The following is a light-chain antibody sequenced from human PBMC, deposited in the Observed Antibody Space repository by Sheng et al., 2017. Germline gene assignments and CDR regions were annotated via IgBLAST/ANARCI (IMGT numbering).Light chain of an antibody. J-gene: IGKJ1*01. CDR1: QGINSY. CDR3: LQDYSYPCT. V-gene: IGKV1-6*01. Sequence: AIQLTQSPSSLSASVGDRVTITCRASQGINSYLAWYQQKPGKAPNLLIYAASTIQTGVPSRFSGGGSGTDFTLTISSLQPEDFATYYCLQDYSYPCTFGQGTKVEVK. CDR2: AAS.